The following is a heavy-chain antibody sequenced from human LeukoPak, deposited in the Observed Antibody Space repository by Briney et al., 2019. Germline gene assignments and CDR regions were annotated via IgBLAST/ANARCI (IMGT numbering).Heavy chain of an antibody. CDR3: ARDGGSTFLDFDF. CDR2: INPDSGDT. J-gene: IGHJ4*02. D-gene: IGHD2-15*01. CDR1: GYTFSDYL. V-gene: IGHV1-2*04. Sequence: GATVKVSCKTSGYTFSDYLVHWVRQAPGQGLVWMGWINPDSGDTKYAQKFQGWVTMTRDTSISTIYLEKSRLKSDDTAIYYCARDGGSTFLDFDFWGQGTLVTVSS.